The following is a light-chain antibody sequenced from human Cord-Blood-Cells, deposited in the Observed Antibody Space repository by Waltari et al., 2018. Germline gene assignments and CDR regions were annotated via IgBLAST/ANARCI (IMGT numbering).Light chain of an antibody. V-gene: IGKV1-33*01. J-gene: IGKJ4*01. CDR1: QDIRNY. Sequence: DIQMTQSPSSLSASVGDRVTITCQASQDIRNYLNWYQQKPGKAPKLLIYDASNLETGVPSRFSGSRSGTDFTFTISSLQPEDIATYYCQQYDNLPPLTFGGGTKVEIK. CDR3: QQYDNLPPLT. CDR2: DAS.